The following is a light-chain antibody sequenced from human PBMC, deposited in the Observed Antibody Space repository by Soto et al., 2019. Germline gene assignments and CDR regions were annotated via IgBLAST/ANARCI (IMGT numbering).Light chain of an antibody. CDR3: QQYHIHST. CDR1: ESINIW. V-gene: IGKV1-5*03. CDR2: KAS. Sequence: DIQMTQSPSTLSASVGDRVTITCRASESINIWLAWFQQKPGKAPKLLISKASTLESGVPSRFSGSGSGTDFTLTISSLQPDDFATYHCQQYHIHSTFGQGTKVEVK. J-gene: IGKJ1*01.